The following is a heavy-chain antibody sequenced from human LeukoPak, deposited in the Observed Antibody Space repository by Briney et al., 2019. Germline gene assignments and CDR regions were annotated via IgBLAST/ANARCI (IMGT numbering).Heavy chain of an antibody. CDR3: AKGATAVYYYGMDV. J-gene: IGHJ6*02. V-gene: IGHV3-23*01. Sequence: PGGSLRLSCTASGFTFSSYAMSWVRQAPGKGLEWVSAISGSGGSTYYADSVKGRFAISRDNSKNTLYVQMNSLRAEDTAVYYCAKGATAVYYYGMDVWGQGTTVTVSS. D-gene: IGHD6-13*01. CDR2: ISGSGGST. CDR1: GFTFSSYA.